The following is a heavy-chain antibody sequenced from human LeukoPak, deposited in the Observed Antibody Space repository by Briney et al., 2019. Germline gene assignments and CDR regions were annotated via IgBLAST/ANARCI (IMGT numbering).Heavy chain of an antibody. V-gene: IGHV4-34*01. Sequence: SETLSLTCAVFGGSFSGYYWSWIRQPPGKGLEWIGEINHSGSTNYNPSLKSRVTISVDTSKNQFSLKLSSVTAADTAVYYCARSEGSYFHWGQGTLVTVSS. D-gene: IGHD3-10*01. CDR3: ARSEGSYFH. CDR1: GGSFSGYY. J-gene: IGHJ4*02. CDR2: INHSGST.